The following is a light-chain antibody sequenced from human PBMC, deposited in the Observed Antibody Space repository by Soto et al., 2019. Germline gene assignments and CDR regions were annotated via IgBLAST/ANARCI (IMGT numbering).Light chain of an antibody. CDR1: SSDVGGYNY. CDR2: DVS. V-gene: IGLV2-14*03. CDR3: SSYTSSISYV. Sequence: QSVLTQPASVSGSPGQSITISCSGTSSDVGGYNYVSWYQSHPGEAPKLIIYDVSNRPSGVSDRFSGSKSGNTASLTISGLQAEDEADYDCSSYTSSISYVFGTGTKVTVL. J-gene: IGLJ1*01.